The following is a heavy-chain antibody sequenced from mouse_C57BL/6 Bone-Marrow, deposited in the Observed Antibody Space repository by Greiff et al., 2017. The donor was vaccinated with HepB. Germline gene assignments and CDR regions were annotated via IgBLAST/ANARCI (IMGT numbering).Heavy chain of an antibody. V-gene: IGHV5-4*01. CDR1: GFTFSSYA. D-gene: IGHD2-5*01. J-gene: IGHJ3*01. CDR3: AIDHYSNPAY. CDR2: ISDGGSYT. Sequence: EVKLMESGGGLVKPGGSLKLSCAASGFTFSSYAMSWVRQTPEKRLEWVATISDGGSYTYYPDNVKGRFTISRDNAKNNLYLQMSHLKSEDTAMYYCAIDHYSNPAYWGQGTLVTVSA.